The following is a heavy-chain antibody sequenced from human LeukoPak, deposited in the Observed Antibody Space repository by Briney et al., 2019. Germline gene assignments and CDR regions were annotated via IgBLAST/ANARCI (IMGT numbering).Heavy chain of an antibody. CDR1: GFTFSSYA. CDR2: ISYDGSNK. V-gene: IGHV3-30-3*01. J-gene: IGHJ6*02. Sequence: PGGSLRLSCAASGFTFSSYAMHWVRQAPGKGLEWVAVISYDGSNKYYADSVKGRFTISRDNSKNTLYLQMNSLRAEDTAVYYCARMYRLLWFGELLFFGGMDVWGQGTTVTVSS. D-gene: IGHD3-10*01. CDR3: ARMYRLLWFGELLFFGGMDV.